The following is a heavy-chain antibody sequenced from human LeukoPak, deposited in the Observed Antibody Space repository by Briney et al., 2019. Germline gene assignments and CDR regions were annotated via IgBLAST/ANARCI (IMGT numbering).Heavy chain of an antibody. Sequence: GGSLRLSCAASGFTFSNYWTHWVRQAPGKGLVWVSRINSDGSSATSADSVKGRFTISRDNAKNTLYLQMNSLRAEDTAVYYCAKGGATVIDYWGQGTLVTVSS. D-gene: IGHD4-17*01. CDR1: GFTFSNYW. J-gene: IGHJ4*02. V-gene: IGHV3-74*01. CDR3: AKGGATVIDY. CDR2: INSDGSSA.